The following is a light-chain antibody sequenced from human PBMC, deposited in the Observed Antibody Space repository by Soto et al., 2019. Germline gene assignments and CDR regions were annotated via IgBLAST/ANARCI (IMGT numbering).Light chain of an antibody. V-gene: IGKV1-33*01. CDR2: DAS. J-gene: IGKJ3*01. CDR1: QDIINY. Sequence: DIQMTQSPPSLSASVGDRVTITCQTSQDIINYLNWFQEKPGTAPKLLIYDASILETVVTSRFSGSAPGTNFTFTIDSLWPEDFATYYWQEYHTRPIFTFCPGPKVHFK. CDR3: QEYHTRPIFT.